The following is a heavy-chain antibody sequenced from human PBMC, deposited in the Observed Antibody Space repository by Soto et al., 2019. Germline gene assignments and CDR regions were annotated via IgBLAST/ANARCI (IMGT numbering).Heavy chain of an antibody. Sequence: PGGSLRLSCAASGFTFSSYAMHWVRQAPGKGLEWVAVISYDGSNKYYADSVKGRFTISRDNSKNTLYLRMNSLRAEDTAVYYCARDRWDYDSSGYLFDYWGQGTLVTVSS. J-gene: IGHJ4*02. CDR3: ARDRWDYDSSGYLFDY. D-gene: IGHD3-22*01. V-gene: IGHV3-30-3*01. CDR1: GFTFSSYA. CDR2: ISYDGSNK.